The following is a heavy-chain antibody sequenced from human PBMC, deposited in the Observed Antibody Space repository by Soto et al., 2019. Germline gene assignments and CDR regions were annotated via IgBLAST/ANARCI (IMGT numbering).Heavy chain of an antibody. V-gene: IGHV1-69*02. Sequence: QVQLVQSGPEVKMPGSSVKVSCKASGDTFNSYTINWVRQAPGQGLQWMGRTIPILAMSNYALKFQGRGTITADKSTTTAYMELSRLRSDDTAVYYCAASYGSGSRAFDYWGQGTLVTVSS. CDR1: GDTFNSYT. D-gene: IGHD3-10*01. J-gene: IGHJ4*02. CDR2: TIPILAMS. CDR3: AASYGSGSRAFDY.